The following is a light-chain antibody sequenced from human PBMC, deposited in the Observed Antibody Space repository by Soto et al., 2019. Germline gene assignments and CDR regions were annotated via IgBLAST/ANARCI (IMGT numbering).Light chain of an antibody. Sequence: DIQMTQSPSTLSASVGDRVSITCRASRGLNSWLAWYQQKPGKAPKLLIYKTSTLESGVPSRFSGSGSGTEFTLTISNLQPDDFATYYCQQYNTYSFGQGTKLEIK. J-gene: IGKJ2*01. CDR3: QQYNTYS. CDR1: RGLNSW. V-gene: IGKV1-5*03. CDR2: KTS.